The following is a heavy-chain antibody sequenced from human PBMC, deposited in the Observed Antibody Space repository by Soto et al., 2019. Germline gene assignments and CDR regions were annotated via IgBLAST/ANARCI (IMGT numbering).Heavy chain of an antibody. J-gene: IGHJ5*02. D-gene: IGHD3-16*02. CDR3: ARQVITFGGVIVRMGCNWFDP. CDR1: GDTIRGGVYY. CDR2: IYYSGST. V-gene: IGHV4-61*08. Sequence: KHSGSLALTRAVCGDTIRGGVYYWSWIRQPPGKGLEWIGYIYYSGSTNYNPSLKSRVTISVDTSKNQFSLKLSSVTAADTAVYYCARQVITFGGVIVRMGCNWFDPWGQGTLVTVSS.